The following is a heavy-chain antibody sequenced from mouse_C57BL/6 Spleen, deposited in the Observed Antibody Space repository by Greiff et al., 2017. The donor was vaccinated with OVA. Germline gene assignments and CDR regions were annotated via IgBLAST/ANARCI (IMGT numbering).Heavy chain of an antibody. CDR3: TSLYGNYEFAY. CDR2: IDPEDGGT. V-gene: IGHV14-1*01. CDR1: GFNIKDYY. Sequence: VQLQQSGAELVRPGASVKLSCTASGFNIKDYYMHWVKQRPEQGLEWIGRIDPEDGGTEYAPKFQGKATMTADTSSNTAYLQLSSLTSEDTAVYYCTSLYGNYEFAYWGQGTLVTVSA. J-gene: IGHJ3*01. D-gene: IGHD2-1*01.